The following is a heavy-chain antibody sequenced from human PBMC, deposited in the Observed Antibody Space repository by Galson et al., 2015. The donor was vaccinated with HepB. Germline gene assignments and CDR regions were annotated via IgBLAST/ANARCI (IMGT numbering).Heavy chain of an antibody. CDR3: ASYNYYYYYMDV. D-gene: IGHD3-16*01. CDR1: GFSLSTSGVG. J-gene: IGHJ6*03. CDR2: IYWDDDK. Sequence: PALVKPTQTLTLTCTFSGFSLSTSGVGVGWIRQPPGKALEWLALIYWDDDKRYSPSLKSRLTITKDTSKNQVVLTMTNMDPVDTATYYCASYNYYYYYMDVWGKGTTVTVSS. V-gene: IGHV2-5*02.